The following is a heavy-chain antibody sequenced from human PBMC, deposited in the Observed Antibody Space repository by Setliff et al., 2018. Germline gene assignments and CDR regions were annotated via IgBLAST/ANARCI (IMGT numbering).Heavy chain of an antibody. CDR1: RGTFSSYG. CDR3: ARERGDIVSTTSYYYYMDV. D-gene: IGHD5-12*01. J-gene: IGHJ6*03. CDR2: IIPIFGTT. V-gene: IGHV1-69*05. Sequence: SVKVSCKASRGTFSSYGITWVRQAPGQGLEWMGGIIPIFGTTDYAQKFQGRVTITTDEFTSTAYMEMSSLRSEDTAVYYCARERGDIVSTTSYYYYMDVWGKGTTVTVSS.